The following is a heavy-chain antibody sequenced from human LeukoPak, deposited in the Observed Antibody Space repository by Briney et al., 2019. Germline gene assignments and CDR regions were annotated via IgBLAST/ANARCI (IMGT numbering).Heavy chain of an antibody. V-gene: IGHV4-59*08. Sequence: PSETLSLTCTVSGGSISSYYWSWIRQPPGKGLEWIGYIYYSGSTNYNPSLKSRVTISVDTSKNQFSLKLSSVTAADTAVYYCASTYYYDSSGYTFDPWGQGTLVTVSS. D-gene: IGHD3-22*01. J-gene: IGHJ5*02. CDR3: ASTYYYDSSGYTFDP. CDR2: IYYSGST. CDR1: GGSISSYY.